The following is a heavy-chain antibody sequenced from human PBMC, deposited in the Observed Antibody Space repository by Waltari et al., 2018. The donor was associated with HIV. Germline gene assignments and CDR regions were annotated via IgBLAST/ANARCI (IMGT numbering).Heavy chain of an antibody. CDR3: VKDRAKIEAVYTGGGFFDN. CDR2: ISYDGSTR. V-gene: IGHV3-30*18. J-gene: IGHJ4*02. Sequence: GRLGESGGGVVQPGRSMRLACAATGLTSRTSVLPWARPAPGKGLEGVAVISYDGSTRFYADSVKGRFTISRDNSKNTLFLQMNSLRADDTAVYYCVKDRAKIEAVYTGGGFFDNWGQGTLVTVSS. CDR1: GLTSRTSV. D-gene: IGHD6-13*01.